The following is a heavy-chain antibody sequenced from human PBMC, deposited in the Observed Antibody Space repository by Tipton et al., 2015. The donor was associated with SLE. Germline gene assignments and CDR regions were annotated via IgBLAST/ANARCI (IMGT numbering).Heavy chain of an antibody. CDR3: ARGRGTHGYFDL. CDR2: INHSGST. D-gene: IGHD1-26*01. CDR1: GGSFSGYY. J-gene: IGHJ2*01. V-gene: IGHV4-34*01. Sequence: TLSLTCAVYGGSFSGYYWSWIRQPPGKGLEWIGEINHSGSTNYNPSLKSRVTISVDTSKNQFSLKLSSVTAADTAVYYCARGRGTHGYFDLWGRGTLVTVSS.